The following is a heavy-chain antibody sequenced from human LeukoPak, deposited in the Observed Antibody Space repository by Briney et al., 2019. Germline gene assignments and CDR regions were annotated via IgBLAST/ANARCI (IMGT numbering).Heavy chain of an antibody. CDR1: GFTFSSYA. J-gene: IGHJ4*02. CDR3: ARDPYDSSGYYFRYFDY. CDR2: ISYDGNNE. Sequence: GGSLRLSRAASGFTFSSYAMHWVRQAPGKGLEWVAVISYDGNNEYYADSVKGRFTISRDNSKNTLYLQMNSLRAEDTAMYYCARDPYDSSGYYFRYFDYWGQGTLVTVSS. D-gene: IGHD3-22*01. V-gene: IGHV3-30-3*01.